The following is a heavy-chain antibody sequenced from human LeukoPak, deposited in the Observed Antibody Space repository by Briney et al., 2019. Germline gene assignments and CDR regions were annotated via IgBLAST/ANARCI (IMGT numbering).Heavy chain of an antibody. CDR2: IFQSGTT. V-gene: IGHV4-59*08. J-gene: IGHJ3*02. CDR1: GGSISDFY. CDR3: ARQPAATAAFDI. D-gene: IGHD5-18*01. Sequence: SETLSLTCTVSGGSISDFYWTWIRQTPGKGLEWIGYIFQSGTTTYNPSLKSRLTISVDTSKNQFSLMLTSVTAADTAIYYCARQPAATAAFDIWAQGTMVTVSS.